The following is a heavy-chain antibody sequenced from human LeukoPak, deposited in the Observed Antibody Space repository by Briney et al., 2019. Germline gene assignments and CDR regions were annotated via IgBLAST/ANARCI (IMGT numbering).Heavy chain of an antibody. CDR1: GGSISSYY. CDR3: AREEVGASLI. V-gene: IGHV4-59*01. Sequence: PSETLSLTCTVSGGSISSYYWSWIRQPPGKGLEWIGYIYYSGSTNYNPSLKSRVTISVDTSKNQFSLKLSSVTAADTAVYYCAREEVGASLIWGQGTMVTVSS. CDR2: IYYSGST. D-gene: IGHD1-26*01. J-gene: IGHJ3*02.